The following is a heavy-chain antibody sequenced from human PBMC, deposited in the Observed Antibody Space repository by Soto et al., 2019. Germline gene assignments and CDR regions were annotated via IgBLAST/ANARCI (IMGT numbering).Heavy chain of an antibody. V-gene: IGHV4-59*03. Sequence: QVQLQESGPGLVKPSEALSLTCTVSGGSISSSYWTWIRQPPGKGLECIGYIYYSGSTNYNPSLKSRVTISVDTSKNQFSLKLTSVTAADTAVYYCAKGRGYFDYWGQGTLVTVSS. CDR2: IYYSGST. CDR3: AKGRGYFDY. CDR1: GGSISSSY. D-gene: IGHD3-10*01. J-gene: IGHJ4*02.